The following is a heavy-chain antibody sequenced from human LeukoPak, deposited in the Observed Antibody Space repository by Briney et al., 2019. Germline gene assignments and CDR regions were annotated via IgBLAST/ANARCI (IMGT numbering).Heavy chain of an antibody. J-gene: IGHJ4*02. CDR2: IIPILDIT. V-gene: IGHV1-69*04. Sequence: SVKVSCKASGGTFSSYAISWVRQAPGQGLEWMGRIIPILDITNYAQKFQGRVTITADKYTSTVYMELSSLRSDDTAVYYCARVGSGGWYPLDYWGQGTLVTVSS. CDR1: GGTFSSYA. CDR3: ARVGSGGWYPLDY. D-gene: IGHD6-19*01.